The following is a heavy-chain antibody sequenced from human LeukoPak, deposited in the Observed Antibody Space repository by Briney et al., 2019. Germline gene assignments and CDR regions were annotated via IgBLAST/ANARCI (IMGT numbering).Heavy chain of an antibody. V-gene: IGHV4-39*01. J-gene: IGHJ5*02. CDR3: ARSTPMSIAVVVDVLWGWLDP. D-gene: IGHD2-15*01. Sequence: SETLSLTCTVSGDSLTRNYYYWGWIRQSPGKGLEWIGSFYYTGSTYYNPSLKSRATISVDTSKNQFSLRLTSVTVADTAVYFCARSTPMSIAVVVDVLWGWLDPWGQGTLVTVSS. CDR1: GDSLTRNYYY. CDR2: FYYTGST.